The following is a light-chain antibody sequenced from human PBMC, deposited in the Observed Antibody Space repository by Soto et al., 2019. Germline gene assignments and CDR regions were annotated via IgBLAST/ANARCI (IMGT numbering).Light chain of an antibody. CDR3: QQYNKWPLIT. J-gene: IGKJ5*01. Sequence: IVMTQSPATLSVSPWERATLSCGASQSVSNNLAWYQQKRGQAPRLLLYGASTRATGIPARFSGSGSGTEFTLIISSLQSEDFAVYYCQQYNKWPLITFGQGTRLEIK. CDR2: GAS. CDR1: QSVSNN. V-gene: IGKV3-15*01.